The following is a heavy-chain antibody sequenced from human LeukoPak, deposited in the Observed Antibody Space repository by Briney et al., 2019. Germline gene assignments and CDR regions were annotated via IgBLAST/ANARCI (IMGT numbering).Heavy chain of an antibody. Sequence: GGSLRLSCVASGFTFNDYVMHWVRQAPGKGLEWVSGISWNSGSIGYADSVKGRFTISRDNAKNSLYLQMNSLRAEDMALYYCAKGRPQRYMDVWGKGTTVAVSS. V-gene: IGHV3-9*03. J-gene: IGHJ6*03. CDR3: AKGRPQRYMDV. CDR1: GFTFNDYV. CDR2: ISWNSGSI. D-gene: IGHD6-25*01.